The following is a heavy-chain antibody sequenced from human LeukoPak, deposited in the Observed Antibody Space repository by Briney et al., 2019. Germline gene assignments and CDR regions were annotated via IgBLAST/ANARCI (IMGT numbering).Heavy chain of an antibody. J-gene: IGHJ5*02. CDR2: IYTSGST. CDR3: ARRPIVGSTGFYFDP. V-gene: IGHV4-61*02. Sequence: PSETLSLTCTVSGGSISSGSYYWSWIRQPAGKGLEWIGRIYTSGSTNYNPSLKSRVTISVDTSKNQFSLKLASLTAADTAVYYCARRPIVGSTGFYFDPWGPGTLVTVSS. CDR1: GGSISSGSYY. D-gene: IGHD1-26*01.